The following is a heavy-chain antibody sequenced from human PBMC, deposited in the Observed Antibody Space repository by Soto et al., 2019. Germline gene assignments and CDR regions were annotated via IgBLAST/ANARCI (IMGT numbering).Heavy chain of an antibody. V-gene: IGHV3-33*01. CDR1: GFTFSSYG. Sequence: QVQLVESGGGVVQPGRSLRLSCAASGFTFSSYGMHWVRQAPGKGLEWVAVIWYDGSNKYYADSVKGRFTISRDNXKXXLYLQMNSLRAEDTAVYYCARDGTPRNWNDRPIDYWGQGTLVTVSS. CDR2: IWYDGSNK. CDR3: ARDGTPRNWNDRPIDY. D-gene: IGHD1-1*01. J-gene: IGHJ4*02.